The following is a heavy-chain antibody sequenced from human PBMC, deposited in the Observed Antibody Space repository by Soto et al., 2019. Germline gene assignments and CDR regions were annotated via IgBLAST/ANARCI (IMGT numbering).Heavy chain of an antibody. CDR2: IYYSGST. J-gene: IGHJ1*01. CDR3: ARHRDSSSPGEGFQH. D-gene: IGHD6-6*01. V-gene: IGHV4-39*01. CDR1: GGSISSSSYY. Sequence: QLQLQESGPGLVKPSETLSLTCTVSGGSISSSSYYWGWIRQPPGKGLEWIGSIYYSGSTYYNPSLKSRVTISVDTSKNQFSLKLSSVTAADTAVYYCARHRDSSSPGEGFQHWGQGTLVTVSS.